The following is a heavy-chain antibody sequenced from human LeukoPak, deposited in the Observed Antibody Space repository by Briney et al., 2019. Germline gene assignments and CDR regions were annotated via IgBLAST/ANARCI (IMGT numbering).Heavy chain of an antibody. CDR1: GDTFSTYS. CDR3: ASPLEGSGSYYLRY. V-gene: IGHV1-69*02. J-gene: IGHJ4*02. Sequence: ASVKVSCKASGDTFSTYSFSWVRQAPGQGLEFMGRIIPMLGITNYAQKFQARVTIIAEKSTNTAYMELCSLRSEGTAVYYCASPLEGSGSYYLRYWGQGTLLIVSS. D-gene: IGHD3-10*01. CDR2: IIPMLGIT.